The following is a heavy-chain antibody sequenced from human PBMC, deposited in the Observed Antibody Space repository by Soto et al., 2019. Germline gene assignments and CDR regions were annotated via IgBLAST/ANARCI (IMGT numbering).Heavy chain of an antibody. CDR2: IKPDGGEK. D-gene: IGHD3-22*01. Sequence: GGSLRLSSAASGCTYSSYWMSWVRQAPGKGLQWVANIKPDGGEKWYVDSVRGRFTISRDNVKNSLYLQMNNVRAEDTAVYYCARGDFYDSSGPFSDAFDIWGQGTMVTVSS. J-gene: IGHJ3*02. V-gene: IGHV3-7*04. CDR3: ARGDFYDSSGPFSDAFDI. CDR1: GCTYSSYW.